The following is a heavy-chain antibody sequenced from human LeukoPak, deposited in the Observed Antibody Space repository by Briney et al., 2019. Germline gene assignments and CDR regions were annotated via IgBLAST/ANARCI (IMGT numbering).Heavy chain of an antibody. D-gene: IGHD4-11*01. CDR2: IIPNNGGT. Sequence: VASVKVSCKASGYTFTGHYIHWVRQAPGQGLEWMGWIIPNNGGTNYAQQFQGRVTMTKDTSISTAYMELTRLTSDDTAVYYCATGDVTQGNPHWGQGTLVTVSS. J-gene: IGHJ4*02. CDR1: GYTFTGHY. V-gene: IGHV1-2*02. CDR3: ATGDVTQGNPH.